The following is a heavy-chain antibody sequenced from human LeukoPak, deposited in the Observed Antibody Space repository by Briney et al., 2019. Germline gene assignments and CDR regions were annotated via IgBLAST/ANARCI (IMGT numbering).Heavy chain of an antibody. Sequence: GGSLRLSCAASGFTFSTHGMHWVRQAPGKGLEWVAFIRYDGSNKYYADSVKGRFTISRDNSKNTLYLQMNSLRAEDTAVYYCAKDRRTNYYGSGSYYNPGGFDYWGQGTLVTVSS. CDR1: GFTFSTHG. J-gene: IGHJ4*02. CDR3: AKDRRTNYYGSGSYYNPGGFDY. D-gene: IGHD3-10*01. V-gene: IGHV3-30*02. CDR2: IRYDGSNK.